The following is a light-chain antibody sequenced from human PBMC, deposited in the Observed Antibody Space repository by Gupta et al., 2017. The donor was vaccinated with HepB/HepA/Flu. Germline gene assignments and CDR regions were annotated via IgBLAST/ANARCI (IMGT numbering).Light chain of an antibody. CDR2: EDN. Sequence: FTFSLLPSLSSSPVKPVPTSRTRSRGSIASSYVQWYQQPPGSAPPTVIYEDNQRPSGVPDRFSGSNDSSSNTATLTIAGLKAEDEADYYGQSCDSDNVVFGGGTKLTVL. J-gene: IGLJ2*01. CDR1: RGSIASSY. V-gene: IGLV6-57*03. CDR3: QSCDSDNVV.